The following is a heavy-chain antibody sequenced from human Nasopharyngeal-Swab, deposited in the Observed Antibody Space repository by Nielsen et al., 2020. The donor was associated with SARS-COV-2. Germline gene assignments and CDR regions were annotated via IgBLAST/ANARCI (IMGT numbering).Heavy chain of an antibody. V-gene: IGHV3-33*01. CDR3: ARVGARFLESFGAFDI. J-gene: IGHJ3*02. D-gene: IGHD3-3*01. CDR2: IWYDGSNK. Sequence: IRQRPGKGLEWVAVIWYDGSNKYYADSVKGRFTISRDNSKNTLYLQMNSLRSDDTAVYYCARVGARFLESFGAFDIWGQGTMVTVSS.